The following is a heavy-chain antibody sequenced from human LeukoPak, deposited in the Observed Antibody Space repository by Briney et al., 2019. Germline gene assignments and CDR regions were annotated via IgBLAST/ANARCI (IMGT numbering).Heavy chain of an antibody. V-gene: IGHV1-24*01. D-gene: IGHD3-22*01. Sequence: ASVKVSCKVSGYTLTELSMHWVRQAPGKGLEWMGGSDPEDGETIYAQKFQGRVTMTRDTSTSTVYMELSSLRSEDTAVYYCARDRYYYDSSGYIRGISFDYWGQGTLVTVSS. J-gene: IGHJ4*02. CDR3: ARDRYYYDSSGYIRGISFDY. CDR2: SDPEDGET. CDR1: GYTLTELS.